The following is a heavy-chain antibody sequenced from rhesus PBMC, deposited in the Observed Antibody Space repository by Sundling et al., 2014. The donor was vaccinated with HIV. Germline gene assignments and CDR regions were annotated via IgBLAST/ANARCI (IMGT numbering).Heavy chain of an antibody. D-gene: IGHD6-31*01. V-gene: IGHV4-73*01. CDR3: ARELPGSGGFDY. J-gene: IGHJ4*01. CDR2: INGNSVST. Sequence: QVQLQESGPGLVKPSETLSLTCAVYGGSISGYYYWGWIRQSPGKGLEWIGYINGNSVSTNYNPSLKNRVTISKDTSKNQFSLKLTSMTAADTAVYFCARELPGSGGFDYWGQGVLVTVSS. CDR1: GGSISGYYY.